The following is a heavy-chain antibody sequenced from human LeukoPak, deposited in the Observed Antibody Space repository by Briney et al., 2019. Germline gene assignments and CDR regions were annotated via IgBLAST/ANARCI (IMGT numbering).Heavy chain of an antibody. J-gene: IGHJ4*02. V-gene: IGHV4-59*08. CDR1: GGSISSYY. D-gene: IGHD3-22*01. CDR3: ARHDSSGYYFDY. CDR2: IYYTGST. Sequence: SETLSLTCNVSGGSISSYYWSWIRQPPGRGLEWIGYIYYTGSTNYSPSLKSRVAMSADTSKNQLSPNLSSVAAADTAVYYCARHDSSGYYFDYWGQGALVTVSS.